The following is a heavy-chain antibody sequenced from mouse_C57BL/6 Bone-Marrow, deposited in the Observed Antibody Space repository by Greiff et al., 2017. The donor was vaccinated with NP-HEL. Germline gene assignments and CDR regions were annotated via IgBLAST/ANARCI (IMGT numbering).Heavy chain of an antibody. CDR2: IYPRDGST. CDR1: GYTFTSYD. D-gene: IGHD1-1*01. J-gene: IGHJ2*01. V-gene: IGHV1-85*01. Sequence: VQLQESGPELVKPGASVKLSCKASGYTFTSYDINWVKQRPGQGLEWIGWIYPRDGSTKYNEKFKGKATLTVDTSSSTAYMELHSLTSEDSAVYFCARTGLYYGSSGDYWGQGTTLTVSS. CDR3: ARTGLYYGSSGDY.